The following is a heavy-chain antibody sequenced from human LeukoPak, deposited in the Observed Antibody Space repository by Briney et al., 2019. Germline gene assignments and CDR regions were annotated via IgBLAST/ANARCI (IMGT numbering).Heavy chain of an antibody. J-gene: IGHJ4*02. D-gene: IGHD1-26*01. Sequence: PGGSLRLSCAASGFTFSNAWMSWVRQAPGKGLEWVANIKQDGSKLSYVDSVKGRFTVSRDNAKNSLYLQMNSLRAEDTAVYYCARWEARDTWVYDYWGQGTLVTVSS. CDR1: GFTFSNAW. V-gene: IGHV3-7*01. CDR3: ARWEARDTWVYDY. CDR2: IKQDGSKL.